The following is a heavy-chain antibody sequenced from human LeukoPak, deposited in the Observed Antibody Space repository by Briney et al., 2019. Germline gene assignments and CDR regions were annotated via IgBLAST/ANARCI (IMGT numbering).Heavy chain of an antibody. CDR1: GFTFSTFG. V-gene: IGHV1-18*01. J-gene: IGHJ4*02. CDR3: ARWHSSSSRPPYFGH. Sequence: GASVKVSCKASGFTFSTFGFTWVRQAPGQGLEFMGWISAYNGNTNYAQNFQDRLTMTTDTSTSTAFMELRSLRSDDTAVYYCARWHSSSSRPPYFGHWGQGTLVTVPS. D-gene: IGHD3-22*01. CDR2: ISAYNGNT.